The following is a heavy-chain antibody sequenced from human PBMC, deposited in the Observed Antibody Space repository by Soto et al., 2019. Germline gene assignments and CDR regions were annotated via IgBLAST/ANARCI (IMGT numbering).Heavy chain of an antibody. D-gene: IGHD2-15*01. Sequence: GGSLRLSCAASGFTFSSYGMHWVRQAPGKGLEWVAVISYDGSNKYYADSVKGRFTISRDSSKNTLYLQMNSLRAEDTAVYYCAKDKDRPVFYYGMDVWGQGTTVTVSS. CDR1: GFTFSSYG. J-gene: IGHJ6*02. CDR3: AKDKDRPVFYYGMDV. CDR2: ISYDGSNK. V-gene: IGHV3-30*18.